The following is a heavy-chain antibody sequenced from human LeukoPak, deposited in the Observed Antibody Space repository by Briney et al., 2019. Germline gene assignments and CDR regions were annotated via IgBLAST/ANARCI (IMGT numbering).Heavy chain of an antibody. V-gene: IGHV3-21*01. CDR3: ARDRGSFIVVVVAAYFDY. CDR1: GFTFSSYS. J-gene: IGHJ4*02. CDR2: ISSSSSYI. D-gene: IGHD2-15*01. Sequence: GGSLRLSCAASGFTFSSYSMNWVRQAPGKGLEWVSSISSSSSYIYYADSVKGRFTISRDNAKNSLYLQMNSLRAEDTAVYYCARDRGSFIVVVVAAYFDYWGQGTLVTVSS.